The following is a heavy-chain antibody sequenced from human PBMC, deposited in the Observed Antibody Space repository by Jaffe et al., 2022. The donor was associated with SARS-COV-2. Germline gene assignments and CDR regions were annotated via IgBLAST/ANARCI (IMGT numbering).Heavy chain of an antibody. CDR1: GGSISSGSYY. Sequence: QVQLQESGPGLVKPSQTLSLTCTVSGGSISSGSYYWSWIRQPAGKGLEWIGRIYTSGSTNYNPSLKSRVTISVDTSKNQFSLKLSSVTAADTAVYYCARDQAHCSSTSCYFGYYYGMDVWGQGTTVTVSS. CDR2: IYTSGST. V-gene: IGHV4-61*02. D-gene: IGHD2-2*01. CDR3: ARDQAHCSSTSCYFGYYYGMDV. J-gene: IGHJ6*02.